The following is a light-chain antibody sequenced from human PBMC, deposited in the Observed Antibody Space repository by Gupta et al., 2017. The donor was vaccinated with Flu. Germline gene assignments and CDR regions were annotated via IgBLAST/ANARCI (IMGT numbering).Light chain of an antibody. CDR3: QVWDSNSDHVV. J-gene: IGLJ2*01. Sequence: GGNNIGSKGVHWYQQKPGQAPGLVVYDDTARPSGIPARFFGSNSGNTATLTISRVEAGDEADYYCQVWDSNSDHVVFGGGTKLTVL. CDR2: DDT. CDR1: NIGSKG. V-gene: IGLV3-21*02.